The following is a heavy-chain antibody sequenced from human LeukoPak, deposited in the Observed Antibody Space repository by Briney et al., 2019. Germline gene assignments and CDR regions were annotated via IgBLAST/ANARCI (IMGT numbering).Heavy chain of an antibody. CDR1: GFTFNTYW. Sequence: GGSLRLSCAVSGFTFNTYWMSWVRQAPGEGLEWVANIKEDGSEKHYGDSVRGRFTISRDNAKNSLYLQMNSLRAEDMALYYCAKAWRGYSSKDAFDIWGQGTMVTVSS. J-gene: IGHJ3*02. V-gene: IGHV3-7*03. D-gene: IGHD3-3*01. CDR3: AKAWRGYSSKDAFDI. CDR2: IKEDGSEK.